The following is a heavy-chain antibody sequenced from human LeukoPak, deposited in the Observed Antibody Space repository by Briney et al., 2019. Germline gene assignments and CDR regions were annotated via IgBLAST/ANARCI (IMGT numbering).Heavy chain of an antibody. J-gene: IGHJ4*02. Sequence: GGSLRLSCAASGFTFSSYDMHWVRQAPGKGLEWVAFIRYDGSNKYYADSVKGRFTISRDNSKNTLYLQMNSLRAEDTAAYYCAKESDYGDSYFDYWGQGTLVTVSS. D-gene: IGHD4-17*01. CDR2: IRYDGSNK. CDR3: AKESDYGDSYFDY. V-gene: IGHV3-30*02. CDR1: GFTFSSYD.